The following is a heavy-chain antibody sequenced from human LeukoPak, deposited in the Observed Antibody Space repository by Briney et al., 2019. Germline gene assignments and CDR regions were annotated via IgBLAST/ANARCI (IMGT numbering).Heavy chain of an antibody. V-gene: IGHV3-21*01. CDR3: ARAMPRMVRGVIIRPYYFDY. CDR2: VSSSSSYI. CDR1: GFTFSSYS. D-gene: IGHD3-10*01. Sequence: GGSLRLSCAASGFTFSSYSMNWVRQAPGKGLEWVSSVSSSSSYIYYADSVKGRFTISRDNAKNSLYLQMNSLRAEDTAVYYCARAMPRMVRGVIIRPYYFDYWGQGTLVTVSS. J-gene: IGHJ4*02.